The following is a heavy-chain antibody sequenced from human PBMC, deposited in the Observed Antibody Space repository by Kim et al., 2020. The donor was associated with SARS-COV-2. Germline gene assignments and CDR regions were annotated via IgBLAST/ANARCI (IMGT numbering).Heavy chain of an antibody. Sequence: SETLSLTCTVSGGSISSSSYYWGWIRQPPGKGLEWIGSIYYSGSTYYNPSLKSRVTISVDTSKNQFSLKLSSVTAADTAVYYCARHLYGFGELFLSPPSPYYYYYMDVWGKGTTVTVSS. CDR2: IYYSGST. CDR3: ARHLYGFGELFLSPPSPYYYYYMDV. D-gene: IGHD3-10*01. J-gene: IGHJ6*03. V-gene: IGHV4-39*01. CDR1: GGSISSSSYY.